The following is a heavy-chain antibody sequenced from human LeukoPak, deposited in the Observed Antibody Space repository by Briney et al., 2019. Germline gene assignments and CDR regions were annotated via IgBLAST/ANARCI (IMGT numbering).Heavy chain of an antibody. CDR1: GYTFTSYD. CDR2: MNPNSGNT. Sequence: ASVKVSCKASGYTFTSYDINWVRQATGQGLEWMGWMNPNSGNTGYAQKFQDRVTMTRNTSISTAYMELSSLRSEDTAVYYCARGRLGGSYLGTSFDYWGQGTLVTVSS. J-gene: IGHJ4*02. CDR3: ARGRLGGSYLGTSFDY. D-gene: IGHD2-15*01. V-gene: IGHV1-8*01.